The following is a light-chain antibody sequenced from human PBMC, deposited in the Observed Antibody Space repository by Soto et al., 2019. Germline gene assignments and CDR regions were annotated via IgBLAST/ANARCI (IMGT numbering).Light chain of an antibody. CDR2: GAS. CDR3: QQYDNWPPKWT. CDR1: QSVSSNY. J-gene: IGKJ1*01. V-gene: IGKV3-20*01. Sequence: EIVLTQSPGTLSLSPGARATLSCRASQSVSSNYLAWYQQKPGQAPRLLIYGASTRATGIPDRFSGSGSGTEFTLTISSMQSEDFGVYYCQQYDNWPPKWTFGQGTKVDIK.